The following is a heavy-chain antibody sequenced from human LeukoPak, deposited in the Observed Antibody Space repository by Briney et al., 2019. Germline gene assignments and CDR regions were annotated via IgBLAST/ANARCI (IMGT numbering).Heavy chain of an antibody. D-gene: IGHD1-26*01. J-gene: IGHJ4*02. CDR2: VNSGGTI. CDR1: GGSISSTGYF. V-gene: IGHV4-39*07. CDR3: VREKSGEDPRGLDS. Sequence: SETLSLTCTVSGGSISSTGYFWGWVRQSPGKDLEWIGSVNSGGTIYYSPALTNRVTVSGDTSRNQFSLRLSSVTAADTAVYFCVREKSGEDPRGLDSWGQGMLVTVSS.